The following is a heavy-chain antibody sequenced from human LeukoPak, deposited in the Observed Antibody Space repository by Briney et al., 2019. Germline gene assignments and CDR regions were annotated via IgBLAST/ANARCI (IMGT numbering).Heavy chain of an antibody. V-gene: IGHV3-48*02. CDR2: ISSSSSTI. J-gene: IGHJ4*02. Sequence: GGSLRLSCAGSGFTFSSYWMTWVRQAPGKGLEWVSYISSSSSTIYYADSVKGRFTISRDNAKNSLYLQMNSLRDEDTAVYYCARVRYCSSTSCYTSRRHQYFDYWGQGTLVTVSS. CDR3: ARVRYCSSTSCYTSRRHQYFDY. CDR1: GFTFSSYW. D-gene: IGHD2-2*02.